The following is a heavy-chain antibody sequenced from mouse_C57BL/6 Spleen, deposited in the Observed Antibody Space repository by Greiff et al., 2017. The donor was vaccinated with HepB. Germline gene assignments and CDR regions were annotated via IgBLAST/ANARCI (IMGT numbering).Heavy chain of an antibody. CDR3: ARELTVVATKYYAMDY. J-gene: IGHJ4*01. CDR2: IDPEDGET. D-gene: IGHD1-1*01. V-gene: IGHV14-2*01. CDR1: GFNIKDYY. Sequence: VQLQQSGAELVKPGASVKLSCTASGFNIKDYYMHWVKQRTEQGLEWIGRIDPEDGETKYAPKFQGKATITADTSSNTAYLQLSSLTSEDTAVYYSARELTVVATKYYAMDYWGQGTSVTVSS.